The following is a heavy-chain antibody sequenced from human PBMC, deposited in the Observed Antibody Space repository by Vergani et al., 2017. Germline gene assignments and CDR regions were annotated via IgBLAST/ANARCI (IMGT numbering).Heavy chain of an antibody. CDR3: AKDPLLFCGSGSCFDY. Sequence: EVQLLESGGGLVQPGGSLRLSCAASGFTFSSYAMSWVRQAPGKGLEWVSAISGSGGSTYYADSVKGRFTISRDNSKNTLYLQMNSLRAEDSAVDYGAKDPLLFCGSGSCFDYWGQGTLVTVSS. V-gene: IGHV3-23*01. J-gene: IGHJ4*02. CDR2: ISGSGGST. D-gene: IGHD3-10*01. CDR1: GFTFSSYA.